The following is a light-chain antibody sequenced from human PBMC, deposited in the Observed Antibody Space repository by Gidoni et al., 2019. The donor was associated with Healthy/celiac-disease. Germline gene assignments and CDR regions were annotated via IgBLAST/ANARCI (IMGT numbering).Light chain of an antibody. CDR3: QAWDSSTVV. CDR2: QDS. Sequence: SSELPQPPSVSVSPGQTASITCSGDKLGNKYACWYQQNPGQSPVLVIDQDSKRPSGIPARFSGSNAGNTATLTIRGTQAMDEADYYCQAWDSSTVVFGGGTKLTVL. J-gene: IGLJ2*01. V-gene: IGLV3-1*01. CDR1: KLGNKY.